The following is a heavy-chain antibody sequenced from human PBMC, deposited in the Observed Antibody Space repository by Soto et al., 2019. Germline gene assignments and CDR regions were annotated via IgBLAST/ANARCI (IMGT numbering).Heavy chain of an antibody. Sequence: QITLNESGPTQVNPRQTLTLTCTFSGFSLTTSGVGVGWFRQSPGKAPEWLALIYWDDDKRYSPSPKSRLTSPKDTSKNQVVLTMADLDPADTATYYCAHRVLRTVFGLVTTTAIYFDFWGQGTPVAVSS. CDR1: GFSLTTSGVG. J-gene: IGHJ4*02. CDR2: IYWDDDK. CDR3: AHRVLRTVFGLVTTTAIYFDF. D-gene: IGHD3-3*01. V-gene: IGHV2-5*02.